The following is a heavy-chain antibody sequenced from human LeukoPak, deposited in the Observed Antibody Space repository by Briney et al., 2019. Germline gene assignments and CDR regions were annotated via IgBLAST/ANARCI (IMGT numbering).Heavy chain of an antibody. D-gene: IGHD2-15*01. CDR1: GFSLSTSGMC. CDR3: ARVLCSGGSSYFDY. CDR2: IDWDDDK. J-gene: IGHJ4*02. V-gene: IGHV2-70*01. Sequence: SGPALVKPTQTLTLTCTFSGFSLSTSGMCVSWIRQPPGKALEWLALIDWDDDKYYSTSLKTRLTISKDTSKNQVVLTMTNMDPEDTATYYCARVLCSGGSSYFDYWGQGTLVTVSS.